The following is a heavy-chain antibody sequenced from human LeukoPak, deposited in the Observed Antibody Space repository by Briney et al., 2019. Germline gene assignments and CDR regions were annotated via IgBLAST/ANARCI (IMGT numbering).Heavy chain of an antibody. CDR2: ISGSGGST. J-gene: IGHJ6*02. D-gene: IGHD4-17*01. CDR1: GFTFSSYA. CDR3: AKDFYGDYGMDV. Sequence: GGSLRLSCAASGFTFSSYAMSWVRQAPGKGLEWVSGISGSGGSTYYADSVRGRFTIPRDNSKNTLYLQMNSLRAEDTAVYYCAKDFYGDYGMDVWGQGTTVTVSS. V-gene: IGHV3-23*01.